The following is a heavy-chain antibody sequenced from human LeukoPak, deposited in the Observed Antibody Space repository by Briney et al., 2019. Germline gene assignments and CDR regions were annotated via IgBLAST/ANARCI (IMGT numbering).Heavy chain of an antibody. CDR3: ASVQGETFGGVIVLKGAFDI. Sequence: SQTLSLTCAISGDSVSSNSAAWNWIRQSPSRGLEWLGRTYYRSKWYNDYAVSVKSRITINPDTSKNQFSLQLNSVTPEDTAVYYCASVQGETFGGVIVLKGAFDIRGQGTMVTVSS. CDR2: TYYRSKWYN. J-gene: IGHJ3*02. CDR1: GDSVSSNSAA. V-gene: IGHV6-1*01. D-gene: IGHD3-16*02.